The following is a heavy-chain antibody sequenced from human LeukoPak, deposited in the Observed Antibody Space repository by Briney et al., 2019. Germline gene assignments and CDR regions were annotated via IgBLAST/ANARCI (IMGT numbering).Heavy chain of an antibody. Sequence: PGGSLRLSCSASGFTFSSYAMHWVRQALGKGLEYVSAISSNGGSTYYADSVKGRFTISRGNSKNTLYLQMNSLRAEDTAVYYCASHPIRTADYWGQGTLVTVSS. CDR1: GFTFSSYA. V-gene: IGHV3-64*04. CDR2: ISSNGGST. D-gene: IGHD5-24*01. CDR3: ASHPIRTADY. J-gene: IGHJ4*02.